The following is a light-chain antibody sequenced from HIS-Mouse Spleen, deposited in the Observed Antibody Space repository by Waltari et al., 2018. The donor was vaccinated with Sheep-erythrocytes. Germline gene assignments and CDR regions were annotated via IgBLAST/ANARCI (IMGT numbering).Light chain of an antibody. CDR3: CSYAGSYNHV. Sequence: QSALTQPRSVSGSPGQSVTIPCTGTSSDVGGYNYVSWYQQHPGKAPKLMSYDVSNRPSGVPDRFSGSKSGNTASLTISGRQAEDEADYYCCSYAGSYNHVFATGTKVTVL. V-gene: IGLV2-11*01. CDR2: DVS. J-gene: IGLJ1*01. CDR1: SSDVGGYNY.